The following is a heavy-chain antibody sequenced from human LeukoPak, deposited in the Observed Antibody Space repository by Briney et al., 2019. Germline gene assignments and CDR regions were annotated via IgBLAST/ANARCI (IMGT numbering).Heavy chain of an antibody. J-gene: IGHJ4*02. CDR1: GFTLSSYW. D-gene: IGHD4-17*01. CDR2: IDSDGSST. V-gene: IGHV3-74*01. Sequence: PGGSLRLSCAASGFTLSSYWMHWVRQAPGKGLVWVSRIDSDGSSTSYADSVKGRFTISRDNAKNTLYLQMNSLRAEDTAVYYCARDKSGGSVTTSFDYWGQGTLVTVSS. CDR3: ARDKSGGSVTTSFDY.